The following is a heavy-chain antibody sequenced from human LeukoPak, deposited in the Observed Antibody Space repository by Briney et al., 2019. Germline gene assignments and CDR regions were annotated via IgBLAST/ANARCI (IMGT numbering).Heavy chain of an antibody. Sequence: SETLSLTCTISGGSISSGDYYWSWIRQPPGKGLEWIGYIYYSGSTYYNPSLKSRVTISVDTSKNQFSLKLSSVTAADTAVYYCARAPRDYGSGSFSLWGQGTLVTVSS. CDR2: IYYSGST. D-gene: IGHD3-10*01. J-gene: IGHJ4*02. CDR1: GGSISSGDYY. V-gene: IGHV4-30-4*01. CDR3: ARAPRDYGSGSFSL.